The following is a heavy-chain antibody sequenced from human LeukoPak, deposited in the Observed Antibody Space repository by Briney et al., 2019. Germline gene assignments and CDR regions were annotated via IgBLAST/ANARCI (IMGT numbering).Heavy chain of an antibody. Sequence: GGSLRLSCAASGFTVSSNYMSWVRQAPGQGLEWVSVIYSSGNTYYADSVQGRFTMSRDNPENTLYLQMNSLRAEDTALYYCARAHDRGYYYGFDFWGQGTLVTVSS. CDR1: GFTVSSNY. CDR2: IYSSGNT. J-gene: IGHJ4*02. D-gene: IGHD3-22*01. CDR3: ARAHDRGYYYGFDF. V-gene: IGHV3-66*01.